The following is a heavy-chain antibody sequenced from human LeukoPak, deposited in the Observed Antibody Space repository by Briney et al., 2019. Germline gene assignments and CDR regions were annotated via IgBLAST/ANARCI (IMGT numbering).Heavy chain of an antibody. D-gene: IGHD1-26*01. CDR3: ARVSSPYSGSYSAYYFDY. CDR2: IYYSGST. J-gene: IGHJ4*02. V-gene: IGHV4-31*03. Sequence: PSQTLSVTCTVSGGSISRGGYYWSWIRQHPGKGLEWIGYIYYSGSTYYNPSLKSRVTISVDTSKNQFSLKLSSVTAADTAVYYCARVSSPYSGSYSAYYFDYWGQGTLVTVSS. CDR1: GGSISRGGYY.